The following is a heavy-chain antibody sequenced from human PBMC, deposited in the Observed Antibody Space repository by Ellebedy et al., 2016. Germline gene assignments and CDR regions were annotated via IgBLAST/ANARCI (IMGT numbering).Heavy chain of an antibody. D-gene: IGHD6-19*01. V-gene: IGHV3-13*04. CDR2: IGTAGDT. CDR3: ARGSIAVAGTSGEFDY. Sequence: GESLKISXAASGFTFSSYDMHWVRQATGKGLEWVSAIGTAGDTYYPGSVKGRFTISRENAKNSLYLQMNSLRAGDTAVYYCARGSIAVAGTSGEFDYWGQGTLVTVSS. CDR1: GFTFSSYD. J-gene: IGHJ4*02.